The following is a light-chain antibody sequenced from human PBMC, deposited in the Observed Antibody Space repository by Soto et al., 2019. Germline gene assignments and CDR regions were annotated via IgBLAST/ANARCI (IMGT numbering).Light chain of an antibody. CDR2: ATS. CDR1: QGISSY. CDR3: QQLSNYPIT. J-gene: IGKJ5*01. Sequence: IQLTQSPSSLSASVGDRVTITCRASQGISSYLVWYQQKPGKAPKLLIHATSTLQSGVPSRFSGSGSGTECTLTISSLQPEDFATYYCQQLSNYPITFGQGTRLEIK. V-gene: IGKV1-9*01.